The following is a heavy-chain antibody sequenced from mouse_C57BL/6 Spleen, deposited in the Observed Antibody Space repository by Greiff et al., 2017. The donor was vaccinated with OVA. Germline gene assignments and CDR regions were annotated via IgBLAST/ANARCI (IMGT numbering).Heavy chain of an antibody. CDR3: ARGGYYGSSLGY. Sequence: QVQLQQPGAELVMPGASVKLSCKASGYTFTSYWMHWVKQRPGQGLEWIGEIDPSDSYTNYNQKFKGKSTLTVDKSSSTAYMQLSSLTSEDSAVYYCARGGYYGSSLGYWGQGTTLTVSS. V-gene: IGHV1-69*01. CDR1: GYTFTSYW. CDR2: IDPSDSYT. D-gene: IGHD1-1*01. J-gene: IGHJ2*01.